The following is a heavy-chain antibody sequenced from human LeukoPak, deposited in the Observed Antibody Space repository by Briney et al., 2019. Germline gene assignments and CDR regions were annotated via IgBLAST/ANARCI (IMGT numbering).Heavy chain of an antibody. J-gene: IGHJ5*02. CDR2: ISAYNGNT. V-gene: IGHV1-18*01. D-gene: IGHD3-10*01. CDR1: GYTFTSYD. Sequence: ASVKVSCKASGYTFTSYDINWVRQATGQGLEWMGWISAYNGNTNYARKLQGRVTMTTDTSTSTAYMELRSLRSDDTAVYYCARMSQVRGTNWFDPWGQGTLVTVSS. CDR3: ARMSQVRGTNWFDP.